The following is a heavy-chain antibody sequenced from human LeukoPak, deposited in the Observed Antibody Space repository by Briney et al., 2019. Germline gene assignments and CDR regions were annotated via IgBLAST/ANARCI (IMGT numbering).Heavy chain of an antibody. J-gene: IGHJ4*02. D-gene: IGHD3-9*01. Sequence: SETLSLTCGVYNGTFSGYYWTWIRQPPGRGLEWIGDISHSGSPHYNPSLKSRLSMSVDTSKNQFSLTLTAVTAADTAVYYCGGRPYFDILAGSQMWGTVDHWGQGALVTVSS. CDR2: ISHSGSP. CDR3: GGRPYFDILAGSQMWGTVDH. CDR1: NGTFSGYY. V-gene: IGHV4-34*08.